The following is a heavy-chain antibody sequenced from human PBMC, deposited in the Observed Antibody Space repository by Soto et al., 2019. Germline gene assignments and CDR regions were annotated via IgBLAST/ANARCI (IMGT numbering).Heavy chain of an antibody. J-gene: IGHJ6*03. D-gene: IGHD5-18*01. CDR3: ARSARFSRWSGGGDTAIQPTPYYYMDV. Sequence: SETLSLTCTVSGGSISSYYWSWIRQPPGKGLEWIGYIYYSGSTNYNPSLKSRVTISVDTSKNQFSLKLGSVTAAATAVYYCARSARFSRWSGGGDTAIQPTPYYYMDVWGKGTTVTVSS. CDR1: GGSISSYY. CDR2: IYYSGST. V-gene: IGHV4-59*01.